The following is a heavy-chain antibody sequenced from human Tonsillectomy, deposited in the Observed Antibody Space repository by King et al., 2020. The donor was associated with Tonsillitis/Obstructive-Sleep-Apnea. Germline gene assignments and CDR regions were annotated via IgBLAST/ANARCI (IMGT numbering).Heavy chain of an antibody. CDR3: ARPATALSYDAFDV. Sequence: QLQESGPGLLKPSETLSLTCSVSGGSISTRSFYWGWIRQPPGKGLEWLGSVYCSGSADYNMSFKSRVTISVDTSKNQFSLRLSSVTAADTAVYFCARPATALSYDAFDVWGQGTMVTVSS. CDR2: VYCSGSA. J-gene: IGHJ3*01. CDR1: GGSISTRSFY. V-gene: IGHV4-39*01. D-gene: IGHD5-18*01.